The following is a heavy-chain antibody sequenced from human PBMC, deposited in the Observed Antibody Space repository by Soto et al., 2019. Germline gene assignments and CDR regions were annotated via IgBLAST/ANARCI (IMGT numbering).Heavy chain of an antibody. Sequence: GGSLRLSCAASGFTVSSNYMSWVRQAPGKGLEWVSVIYSGGSTYYADSVKGRFTISRDNSKNTLYLQMNSLRAEDTAAYYCAREVAYCGGDCYPEWFDPWGQRTPVTVSS. CDR1: GFTVSSNY. CDR3: AREVAYCGGDCYPEWFDP. V-gene: IGHV3-53*01. D-gene: IGHD2-21*02. J-gene: IGHJ5*02. CDR2: IYSGGST.